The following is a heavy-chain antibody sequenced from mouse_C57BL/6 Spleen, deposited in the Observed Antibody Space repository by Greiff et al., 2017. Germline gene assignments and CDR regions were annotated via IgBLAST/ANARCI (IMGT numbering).Heavy chain of an antibody. J-gene: IGHJ2*01. CDR3: ARNHYYGRPLYYFDY. CDR1: GFTFSDYG. CDR2: ISSGSSTI. V-gene: IGHV5-17*01. Sequence: EVKLVASGGGLVKPGGSLKLSCAASGFTFSDYGMHWVRQAPEKGLEWVAYISSGSSTIYYADTVKGRFTISRDNAKKTLFLRMTSLRSEDTAMYYCARNHYYGRPLYYFDYWGQGTTLTVSS. D-gene: IGHD1-1*01.